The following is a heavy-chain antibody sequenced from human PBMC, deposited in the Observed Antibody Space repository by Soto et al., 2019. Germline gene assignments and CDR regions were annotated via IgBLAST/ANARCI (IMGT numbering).Heavy chain of an antibody. CDR3: VRGHWSFDY. V-gene: IGHV3-72*01. J-gene: IGHJ4*02. CDR1: GFTLSYHY. D-gene: IGHD2-8*02. CDR2: SRNKDHSYSR. Sequence: PGGSLRLSCAASGFTLSYHYMDWGRQAPGKGLEWVARSRNKDHSYSREYAASVKGRFTISRDDSKNSLYLQMSSLKAEDTAVYYCVRGHWSFDYWGQGTVVTVSS.